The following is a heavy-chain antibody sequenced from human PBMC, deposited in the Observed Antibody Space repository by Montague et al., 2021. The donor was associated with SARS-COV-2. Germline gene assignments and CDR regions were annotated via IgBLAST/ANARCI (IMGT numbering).Heavy chain of an antibody. CDR1: GFTFSSYA. V-gene: IGHV3-23*01. D-gene: IGHD5-12*01. Sequence: SMILSCAASGFTFSSYAMSWVRQAPVKGLEWVSGISGSGGSTYYXDSVKGRFTISRDNAKNTLYLQMNSLRAEDTAVYYCAKGYSGYDWGVYYYYYMDVWGKGTTVTVSS. J-gene: IGHJ6*03. CDR2: ISGSGGST. CDR3: AKGYSGYDWGVYYYYYMDV.